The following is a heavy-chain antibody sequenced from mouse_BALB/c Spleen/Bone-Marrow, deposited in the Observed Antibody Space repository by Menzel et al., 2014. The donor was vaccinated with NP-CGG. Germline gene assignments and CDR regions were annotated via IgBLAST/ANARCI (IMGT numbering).Heavy chain of an antibody. Sequence: VHLVESGPGLVAPSQSLSITRTVSGFSLTSYGVHWVRQPPGKGLEWLGVIWAGGSTNYNSALMSRLSISKDNSKSQVFLKMNSLQTDDTAMYYCASMITTAWFAYWGQGTLVTVSA. V-gene: IGHV2-9*02. CDR2: IWAGGST. D-gene: IGHD2-4*01. CDR3: ASMITTAWFAY. J-gene: IGHJ3*01. CDR1: GFSLTSYG.